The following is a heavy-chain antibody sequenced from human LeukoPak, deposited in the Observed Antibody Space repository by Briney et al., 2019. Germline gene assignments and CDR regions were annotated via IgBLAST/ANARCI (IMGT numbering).Heavy chain of an antibody. CDR1: GFTFSSYW. CDR2: IKQDGSEK. CDR3: ARLRYSDY. Sequence: GGSLRLSCASSGFTFSSYWMTWVRQAPGKGLEWVDNIKQDGSEKFYVDSVKGRFTISRDNAKNSLYLQMNSLRAEDTAVYYCARLRYSDYWGQGTLVTVSS. V-gene: IGHV3-7*01. J-gene: IGHJ4*02.